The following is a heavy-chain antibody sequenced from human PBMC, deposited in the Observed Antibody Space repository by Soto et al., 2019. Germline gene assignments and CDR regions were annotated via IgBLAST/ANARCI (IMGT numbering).Heavy chain of an antibody. D-gene: IGHD5-18*01. CDR1: GGTFSSYA. J-gene: IGHJ6*02. CDR2: IIPIFGTA. CDR3: ARDQEGQLWLPGYCMDV. V-gene: IGHV1-69*13. Sequence: SVKVSCKASGGTFSSYAISWVRQAPGQGLEWMGGIIPIFGTANYAQKFQGRVTITADESTSTAYMELSSLRSEDTAVYYCARDQEGQLWLPGYCMDVWGQGTTVTVSS.